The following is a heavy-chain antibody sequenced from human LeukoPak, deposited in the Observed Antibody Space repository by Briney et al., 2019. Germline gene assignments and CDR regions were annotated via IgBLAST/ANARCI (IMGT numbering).Heavy chain of an antibody. V-gene: IGHV3-23*01. CDR1: GFTFNNFA. J-gene: IGHJ4*02. Sequence: GGSLRLSCSASGFTFNNFALSWVRQAPGKGLEWVSAISSAGETAFYADSVRGRFTTSRDNSKNTVYLQMNTLRIEDMAIYYCAKYYYDSSASRGGFDSWGQGTLVTVSS. CDR2: ISSAGETA. CDR3: AKYYYDSSASRGGFDS. D-gene: IGHD3-22*01.